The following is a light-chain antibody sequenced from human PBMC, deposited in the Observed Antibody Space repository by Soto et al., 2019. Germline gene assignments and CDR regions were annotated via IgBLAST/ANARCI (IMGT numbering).Light chain of an antibody. V-gene: IGKV3-15*01. Sequence: EIVMTQSPATLSVSPGDRATLSCRASQSVSSNLAWYQQRPGQAPRLLIYGASTRATGIPDRFSGSGSGTECALTISSLQSEDFAVYYCQQYNNWPPLYAFGQGTKLEI. CDR2: GAS. CDR1: QSVSSN. CDR3: QQYNNWPPLYA. J-gene: IGKJ2*01.